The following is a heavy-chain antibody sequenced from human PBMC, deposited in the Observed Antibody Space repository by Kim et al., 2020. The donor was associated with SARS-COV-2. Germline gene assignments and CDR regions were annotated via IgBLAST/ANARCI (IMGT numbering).Heavy chain of an antibody. J-gene: IGHJ6*03. CDR3: VRDDSEIVVTIPGPYYMEV. V-gene: IGHV1-69*04. D-gene: IGHD2-15*01. Sequence: SVKVSCEASGGTLSNCAISWVRQAPGQGLEWIGRIIPFLIISNYAQKFQDRLTITVDKSTNTVYMDLSSLRSEVTAVYYGVRDDSEIVVTIPGPYYMEV. CDR2: IIPFLIIS. CDR1: GGTLSNCA.